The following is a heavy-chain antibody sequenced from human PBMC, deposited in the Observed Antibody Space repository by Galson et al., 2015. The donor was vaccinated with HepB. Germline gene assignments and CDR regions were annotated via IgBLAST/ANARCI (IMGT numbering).Heavy chain of an antibody. J-gene: IGHJ4*01. CDR3: ARWGPKWELLQYYFDF. CDR2: ISTYNGNT. D-gene: IGHD1-26*01. CDR1: GGTFSSYA. V-gene: IGHV1-18*01. Sequence: SVKVSCKASGGTFSSYAISWVRQAPGQGLEWMGWISTYNGNTRYAENVQGRVTMTTDTSTNTAYMELGSLTSDDTAIYYCARWGPKWELLQYYFDFWGQGTLVTVSS.